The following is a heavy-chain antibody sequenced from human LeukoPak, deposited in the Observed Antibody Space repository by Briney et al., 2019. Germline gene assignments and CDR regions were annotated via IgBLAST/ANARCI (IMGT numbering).Heavy chain of an antibody. Sequence: ASVKVSCKASGYTFTGYYMHWVRQAPGQGLEWMGWINPNSGGTNYAQKFQGRVTMTRDTSISTAYMELSRLRSDDTAVYYCARDAPFYCSGDSCPGGEYYYYYGMDVWGQGTTVTVSS. D-gene: IGHD2-15*01. CDR1: GYTFTGYY. CDR2: INPNSGGT. J-gene: IGHJ6*02. CDR3: ARDAPFYCSGDSCPGGEYYYYYGMDV. V-gene: IGHV1-2*02.